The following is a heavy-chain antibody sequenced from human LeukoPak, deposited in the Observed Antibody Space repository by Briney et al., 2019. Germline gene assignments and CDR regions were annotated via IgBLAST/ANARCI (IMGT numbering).Heavy chain of an antibody. CDR1: GFTFSDYY. J-gene: IGHJ3*02. CDR3: ARDIHSVAFDI. CDR2: ISGSTTDI. Sequence: GGSLRLSYAASGFTFSDYYMSWIRQAPGKGLEWVSYISGSTTDIYYADSVKGRFTISRDNAKRSVYLQMNSLGVEDTAVYYCARDIHSVAFDIWGQGTMVTVSS. V-gene: IGHV3-11*06.